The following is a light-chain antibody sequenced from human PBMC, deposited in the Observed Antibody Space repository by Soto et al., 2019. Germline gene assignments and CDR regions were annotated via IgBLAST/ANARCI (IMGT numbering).Light chain of an antibody. CDR2: DAS. Sequence: DIQMTQSPSSLSASVGDRVTITCRASQSISSHLNWYQQKPGKAPKLLIFDASSLQSGVPSTFSGSGSGTDFTLPITSLQPEDFATYYCQQSYSTPRTFGQGTKVEI. CDR1: QSISSH. CDR3: QQSYSTPRT. V-gene: IGKV1-39*01. J-gene: IGKJ1*01.